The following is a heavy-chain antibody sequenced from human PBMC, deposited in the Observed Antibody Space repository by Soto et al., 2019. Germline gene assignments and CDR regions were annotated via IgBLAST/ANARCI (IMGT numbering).Heavy chain of an antibody. J-gene: IGHJ6*02. CDR2: INAGTGNI. D-gene: IGHD6-19*01. V-gene: IGHV1-3*01. CDR1: GSTFASYV. CDR3: ARSPPITGAGPPSRGRHYYQGVDV. Sequence: APVMVSCTASGSTFASYVTHWLSKAPGERPEWVGWINAGTGNIKYSEKFQGRVTIKRDTSASTAYMELSSLRSEDTAVYYCARSPPITGAGPPSRGRHYYQGVDVWGQGTMVSVSS.